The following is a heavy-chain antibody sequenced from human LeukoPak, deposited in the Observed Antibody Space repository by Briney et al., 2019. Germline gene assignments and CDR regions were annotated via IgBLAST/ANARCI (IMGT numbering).Heavy chain of an antibody. CDR2: ISQDGSKK. Sequence: GGSLRLSCAASGFTFSSHIMHWVRQAPGKGLEWVTLISQDGSKKYYADSVKGRFTISRDNSKNTLYLQMNSLRAEDTAVYYCAKDWGSYSVSDAFDIWGQGTMVTVSS. CDR3: AKDWGSYSVSDAFDI. J-gene: IGHJ3*02. V-gene: IGHV3-30-3*01. CDR1: GFTFSSHI. D-gene: IGHD1-26*01.